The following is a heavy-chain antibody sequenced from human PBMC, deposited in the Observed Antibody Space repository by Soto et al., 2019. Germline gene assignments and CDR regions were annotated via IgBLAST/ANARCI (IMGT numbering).Heavy chain of an antibody. V-gene: IGHV4-30-4*01. CDR3: ARRYGWNFDY. CDR2: ISYSGST. Sequence: SETLSLTCTVSGGSISSGNYYWSWIRQPPGKGLEWIGFISYSGSTYYSLSLKSRVTISVDTSKNQFSLNLSFVTAADTAVYYCARRYGWNFDYWGQGTLVTVSS. J-gene: IGHJ4*02. D-gene: IGHD6-19*01. CDR1: GGSISSGNYY.